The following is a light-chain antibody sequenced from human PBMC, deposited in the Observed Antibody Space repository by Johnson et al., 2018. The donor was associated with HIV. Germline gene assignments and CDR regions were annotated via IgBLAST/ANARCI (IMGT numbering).Light chain of an antibody. J-gene: IGLJ1*01. V-gene: IGLV1-51*01. CDR2: DNN. Sequence: SNIGNNYVSWYQQLPGTAPKLLIYDNNKRPSGTPDRFSGSQSGTSATLGLTGLQPGDEADYYCGTWDSSLRVGFFGTGTKVTVL. CDR1: SNIGNNY. CDR3: GTWDSSLRVGF.